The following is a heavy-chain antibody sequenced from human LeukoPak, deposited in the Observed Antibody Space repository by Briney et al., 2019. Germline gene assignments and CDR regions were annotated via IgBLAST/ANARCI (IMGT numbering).Heavy chain of an antibody. V-gene: IGHV3-23*01. CDR1: GFTFSSYA. D-gene: IGHD3-3*01. CDR2: ISGSGGST. CDR3: AKATVTYYDFWSSDY. J-gene: IGHJ4*02. Sequence: GGSLRLSCAASGFTFSSYAMSWVRKAPGKGLEWVSAISGSGGSTYYADSVKGRFTISRDNSKNTLYLQMNSLRAEDTAVYYCAKATVTYYDFWSSDYWGQGTLVTVSS.